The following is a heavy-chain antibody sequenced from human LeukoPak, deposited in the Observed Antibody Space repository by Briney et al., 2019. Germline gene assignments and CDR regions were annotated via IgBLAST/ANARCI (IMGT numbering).Heavy chain of an antibody. CDR2: VIHGGNT. V-gene: IGHV4-34*12. Sequence: SETLSLTCTVCGGSFSGYYWSWIRQPPGKGLELIGEVIHGGNTSYNPSLKSRVTISVDTSKNQFSLKLSSVTAADTAVYYCATYGDYSDYYFDYWGQGTLVTVSS. CDR3: ATYGDYSDYYFDY. CDR1: GGSFSGYY. D-gene: IGHD4-17*01. J-gene: IGHJ4*02.